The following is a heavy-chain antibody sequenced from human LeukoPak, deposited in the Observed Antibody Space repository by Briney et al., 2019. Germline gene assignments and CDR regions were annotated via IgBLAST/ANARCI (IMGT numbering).Heavy chain of an antibody. Sequence: GGSLRLSCAASGFTFSSYSMNWVRQAPGKGLEWVSYISSSSSTIYYADSVKGRFTISRDNAKNSLYLQMNSLRAEDTAVYYCARAPPGEGAAGTGYYFDYWGQGTLVTVSS. CDR2: ISSSSSTI. V-gene: IGHV3-48*04. CDR3: ARAPPGEGAAGTGYYFDY. J-gene: IGHJ4*02. D-gene: IGHD6-13*01. CDR1: GFTFSSYS.